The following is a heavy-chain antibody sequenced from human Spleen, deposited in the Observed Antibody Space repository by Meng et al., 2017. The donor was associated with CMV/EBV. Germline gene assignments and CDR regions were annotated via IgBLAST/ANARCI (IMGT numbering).Heavy chain of an antibody. D-gene: IGHD2-2*01. J-gene: IGHJ6*02. CDR2: ISGYNGNT. CDR3: ARGYCSRTSCYVDYYYGLDV. CDR1: GYTFTGSY. V-gene: IGHV1-18*04. Sequence: ASVKVSCKASGYTFTGSYIHWVRQAPGQRLEWMGWISGYNGNTNYAQKLQGRVIMTTDTSTSTAYMELRGLRADDTAVYYCARGYCSRTSCYVDYYYGLDVWGQGTTVTVSS.